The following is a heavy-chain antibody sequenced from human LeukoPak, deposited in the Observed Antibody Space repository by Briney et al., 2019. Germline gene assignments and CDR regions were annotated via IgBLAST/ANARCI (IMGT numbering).Heavy chain of an antibody. CDR3: AKGEGYICVLLDY. D-gene: IGHD2-15*01. Sequence: GGSLRLSCAASGFTFSNFGMSWVRQAPGKGLEWVSSISGSGSTTYYADSVKGRFTISRDNSKNMLYLQMNSLRAEDAAVYSCAKGEGYICVLLDYWGQGILVTVSS. CDR2: ISGSGSTT. J-gene: IGHJ4*02. V-gene: IGHV3-23*01. CDR1: GFTFSNFG.